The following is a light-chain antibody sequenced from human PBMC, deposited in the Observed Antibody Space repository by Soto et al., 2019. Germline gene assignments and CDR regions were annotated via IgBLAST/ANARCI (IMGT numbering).Light chain of an antibody. J-gene: IGLJ2*01. V-gene: IGLV2-23*01. CDR3: CSYAGSVV. CDR2: EGS. Sequence: QSALTQPASVSGSPGQSITISCTGTSSDVGSYNLVSWYQQHPGKAPKLMIYEGSKRPLGVSNRFSGSKSGNTVSLTISGLQAEDEADYYCCSYAGSVVFGGGTKVTVL. CDR1: SSDVGSYNL.